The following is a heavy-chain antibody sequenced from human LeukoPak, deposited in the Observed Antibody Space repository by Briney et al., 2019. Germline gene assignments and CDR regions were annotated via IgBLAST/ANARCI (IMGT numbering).Heavy chain of an antibody. CDR1: GFTFSSYE. CDR2: ISSSSSTI. CDR3: ARDRSSGWDNWYFDL. J-gene: IGHJ2*01. V-gene: IGHV3-48*01. Sequence: GGSLRLSCAASGFTFSSYEMNWVRQAPGKGLEWVSYISSSSSTIYYADSVKGRFTISRDNAKNSLYLQMNSLRAEDTAVYYCARDRSSGWDNWYFDLWGRGTLVTVSS. D-gene: IGHD6-19*01.